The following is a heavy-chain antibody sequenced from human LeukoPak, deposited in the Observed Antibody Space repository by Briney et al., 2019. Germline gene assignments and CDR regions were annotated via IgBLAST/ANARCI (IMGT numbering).Heavy chain of an antibody. CDR2: ISGSGDAT. V-gene: IGHV3-23*01. CDR1: GFTFSTYA. D-gene: IGHD4-11*01. CDR3: ADSNYWYPNDY. J-gene: IGHJ4*02. Sequence: GGSLRLSCAASGFTFSTYAMRWVRQAPGKGLEWVSSISGSGDATYYADSVKGRFTISRDNSKNTLYLQMNSLRAEDTAVYYCADSNYWYPNDYWGQGTLVTV.